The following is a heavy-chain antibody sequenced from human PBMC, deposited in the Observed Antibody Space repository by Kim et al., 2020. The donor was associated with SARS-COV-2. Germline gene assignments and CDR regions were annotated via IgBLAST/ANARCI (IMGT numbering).Heavy chain of an antibody. V-gene: IGHV4-59*01. Sequence: NPPLKSRVTISVDTSKTQFSLKLSSVTAADTAVYYCARVTSGSYDAFDIWGQGTMVTVSS. CDR3: ARVTSGSYDAFDI. J-gene: IGHJ3*02. D-gene: IGHD1-26*01.